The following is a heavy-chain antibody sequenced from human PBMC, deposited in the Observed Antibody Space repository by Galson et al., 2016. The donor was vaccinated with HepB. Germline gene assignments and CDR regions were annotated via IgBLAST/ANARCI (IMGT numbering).Heavy chain of an antibody. CDR1: GFSLVTSGMS. V-gene: IGHV2-70*01. Sequence: ALVKPTQTLTLTCTFSGFSLVTSGMSVSWIRQPPGKALEWLALIDWDYDKNYPTSLTTPLSISTYTSKQQVVLTMTNMDPVDPATYFCARTKGGAPSYFDYWGQGTLVSVS. D-gene: IGHD3-16*01. CDR2: IDWDYDK. J-gene: IGHJ4*02. CDR3: ARTKGGAPSYFDY.